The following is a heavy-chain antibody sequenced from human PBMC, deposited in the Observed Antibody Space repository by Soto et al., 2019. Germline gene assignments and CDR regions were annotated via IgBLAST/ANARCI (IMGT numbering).Heavy chain of an antibody. CDR3: ARDKGPGTMDY. Sequence: QVQLQESGPGLVKPSQTLSLTCTVSGGSINSGGYYWSWVRQHPARGLEWIGYIYYSGSTYYNPSLKSRVVISVDTSKNQFSLKLNSVTAADTAVYYCARDKGPGTMDYWGQGTLVTVSS. CDR2: IYYSGST. CDR1: GGSINSGGYY. D-gene: IGHD1-26*01. J-gene: IGHJ4*02. V-gene: IGHV4-31*03.